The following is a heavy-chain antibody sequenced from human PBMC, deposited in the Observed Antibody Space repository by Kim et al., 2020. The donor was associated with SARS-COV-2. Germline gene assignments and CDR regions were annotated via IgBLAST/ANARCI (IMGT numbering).Heavy chain of an antibody. CDR3: TTCYDFWSGYSVDY. D-gene: IGHD3-3*01. CDR1: GFTFSGSA. CDR2: IRSKANSYAT. Sequence: GGSLRLSCAASGFTFSGSAMHWVRQASGKGLEWVGRIRSKANSYATAYAASVKGRFTISRDDSKNTAYLQMNSLKTEDTAVYYCTTCYDFWSGYSVDYWGQGTLVTVSS. V-gene: IGHV3-73*01. J-gene: IGHJ4*02.